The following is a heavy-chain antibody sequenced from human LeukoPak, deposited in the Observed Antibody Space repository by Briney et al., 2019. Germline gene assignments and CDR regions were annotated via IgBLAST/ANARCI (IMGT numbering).Heavy chain of an antibody. CDR3: ARDAGGSGRHYYYGMDV. CDR2: IYYSGST. CDR1: GGSNSSYY. V-gene: IGHV4-59*01. Sequence: SETLSLTCTVSGGSNSSYYWSWIRQPPGKGLEWIGYIYYSGSTNYNPSLKSRVTISVDTSKNQFSLKLSSVTAADTAVYYCARDAGGSGRHYYYGMDVWGQGTTVTVSS. J-gene: IGHJ6*02. D-gene: IGHD3-10*01.